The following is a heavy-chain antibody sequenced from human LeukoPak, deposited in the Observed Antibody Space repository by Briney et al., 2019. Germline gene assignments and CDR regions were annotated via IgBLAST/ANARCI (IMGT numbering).Heavy chain of an antibody. J-gene: IGHJ6*02. Sequence: GGSLRLSCAASGFTFSSYWMHWVRQAPGKGLVWVSRINSDGSSTSYADSVKGRFTISRDNAKNTLYLQMSSLRAEDTAVYYCARGPLGYRTNGVCYLAEWYYYYGMDVWGQGTTVTVSS. CDR3: ARGPLGYRTNGVCYLAEWYYYYGMDV. CDR1: GFTFSSYW. D-gene: IGHD2-8*01. CDR2: INSDGSST. V-gene: IGHV3-74*01.